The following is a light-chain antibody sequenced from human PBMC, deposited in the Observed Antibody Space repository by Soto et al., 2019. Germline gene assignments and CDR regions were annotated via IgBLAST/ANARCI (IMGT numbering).Light chain of an antibody. CDR2: EVS. CDR1: SSDVGAYNY. V-gene: IGLV2-14*01. Sequence: QPVLTQPASVSGSPGQSITISCTGTSSDVGAYNYVSWYQQHPGKAPKLMISEVSNRPSGVSNRFSGSKSGNTASLTISGLQAEDEADYYCSSYATSTTLIFGGGTKLTVL. J-gene: IGLJ2*01. CDR3: SSYATSTTLI.